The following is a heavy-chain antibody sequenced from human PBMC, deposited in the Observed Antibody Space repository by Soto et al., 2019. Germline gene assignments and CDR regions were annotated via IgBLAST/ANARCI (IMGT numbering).Heavy chain of an antibody. V-gene: IGHV3-74*01. J-gene: IGHJ4*02. CDR2: IKSDGSST. CDR1: GFTFSSYW. D-gene: IGHD2-15*01. Sequence: EVQLVESGGGLVQPGESLRLSCAASGFTFSSYWMHWVRQAPGKGLVWVSRIKSDGSSTSYAGSVKGRFTISRDNAKNTLYLQMNSLRAEDTAVYYCVRTSLVVAAATREDYWGQGTLVTVSS. CDR3: VRTSLVVAAATREDY.